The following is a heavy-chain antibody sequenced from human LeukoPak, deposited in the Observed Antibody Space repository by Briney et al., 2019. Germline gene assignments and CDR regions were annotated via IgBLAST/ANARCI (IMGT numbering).Heavy chain of an antibody. CDR1: GFTFSSYA. D-gene: IGHD3-22*01. V-gene: IGHV3-23*01. CDR3: AKSGSYDSSGPGAY. CDR2: ISGSGDRT. Sequence: PGGSLRLSCAASGFTFSSYAMSWVRQAPGKGLEWVSGISGSGDRTYYADSAKGRFTISRDNSKNTLYLQMSSLRAEDTAIYYCAKSGSYDSSGPGAYWGQGALVTVSS. J-gene: IGHJ4*02.